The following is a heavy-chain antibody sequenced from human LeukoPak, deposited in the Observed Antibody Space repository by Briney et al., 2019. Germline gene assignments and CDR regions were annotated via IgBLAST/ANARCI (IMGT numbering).Heavy chain of an antibody. Sequence: GGSLRLPCVVSGFTFSSYEMNWVRQAPGKGLEWVSYVSSGGTITYYADSVKGRFTISRDNAKNSLYLQLNSLRAEDTAVYYCARDVFDYWGQGTLVTVSS. CDR3: ARDVFDY. CDR2: VSSGGTIT. V-gene: IGHV3-48*03. CDR1: GFTFSSYE. J-gene: IGHJ4*02.